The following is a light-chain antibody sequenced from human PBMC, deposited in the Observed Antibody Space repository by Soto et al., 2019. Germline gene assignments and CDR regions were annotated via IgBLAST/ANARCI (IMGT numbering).Light chain of an antibody. CDR2: LAS. CDR1: QSISSW. J-gene: IGKJ5*01. CDR3: QQRSNWPPT. Sequence: DIQMTQSPSTLSASVVDRVTITCRASQSISSWLAWYQQKPGKAPKLLIYLASSLQTGAPSRFSGSGSGTDFTLTISSLEPEDFAVYYCQQRSNWPPTFGQGIRLEIK. V-gene: IGKV1-5*03.